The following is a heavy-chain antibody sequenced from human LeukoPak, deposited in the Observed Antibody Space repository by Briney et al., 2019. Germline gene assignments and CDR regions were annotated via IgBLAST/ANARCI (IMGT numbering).Heavy chain of an antibody. D-gene: IGHD4-23*01. Sequence: PSETLSLTCTVSGGSISSYYWSWIRQPAGKGLEWIGRIYTSGSTNYNPSLKSRVTMSVDTSKNQFSLKLSSVTAADTAVYYCARDRYGGNSQSFDIWGQGTMVTVSS. J-gene: IGHJ3*02. V-gene: IGHV4-4*07. CDR2: IYTSGST. CDR3: ARDRYGGNSQSFDI. CDR1: GGSISSYY.